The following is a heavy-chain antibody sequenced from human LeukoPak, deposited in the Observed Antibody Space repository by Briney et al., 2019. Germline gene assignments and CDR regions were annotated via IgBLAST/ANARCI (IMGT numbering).Heavy chain of an antibody. CDR3: ARQEIGLRSFDP. J-gene: IGHJ5*02. V-gene: IGHV4-39*01. Sequence: SETLSLTCTVSGGSISSALYHWGWTRQPPGKNLEWLGSVYYTGSTHNNPSLKSRVTISVDTSKNQFSLNLSSVTAADTAVYYCARQEIGLRSFDPWGQGTLVTVSS. CDR2: VYYTGST. CDR1: GGSISSALYH. D-gene: IGHD3/OR15-3a*01.